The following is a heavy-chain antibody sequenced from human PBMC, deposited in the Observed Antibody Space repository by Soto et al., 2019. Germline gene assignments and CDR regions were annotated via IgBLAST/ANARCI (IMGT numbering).Heavy chain of an antibody. CDR1: GYTFTSYA. CDR2: INAGNGNT. D-gene: IGHD1-26*01. V-gene: IGHV1-3*01. J-gene: IGHJ4*02. Sequence: QVQLVQSGAEVKKPGASVKVSCKASGYTFTSYAMHWVRQAPGHRLEWMGWINAGNGNTKYSQKFQGRVTITRDTSASTAYMELSSLRSEDTAVYYCARRGGSYMGADYWGQGTLVTVSS. CDR3: ARRGGSYMGADY.